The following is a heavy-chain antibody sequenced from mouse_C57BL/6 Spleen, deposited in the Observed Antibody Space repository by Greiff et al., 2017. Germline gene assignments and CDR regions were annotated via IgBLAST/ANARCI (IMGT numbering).Heavy chain of an antibody. J-gene: IGHJ1*03. Sequence: VQVVESGPGLVQPSQSLSITCTVSGFSLTSYGVHWVRQSPGKGLEWLGVIWSGGSTDYNAAFISRLSISKDNSKSQVFFKMNSRQADDTAIYYGARNGYYYVVGNLRYFDVWGTGTTVTVSS. V-gene: IGHV2-2*01. CDR3: ARNGYYYVVGNLRYFDV. CDR2: IWSGGST. D-gene: IGHD1-1*01. CDR1: GFSLTSYG.